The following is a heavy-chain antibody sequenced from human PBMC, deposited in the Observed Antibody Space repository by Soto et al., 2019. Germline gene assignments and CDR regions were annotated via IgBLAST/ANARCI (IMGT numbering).Heavy chain of an antibody. CDR1: GGSISSYY. D-gene: IGHD3-22*01. Sequence: SETLSLTCTVSGGSISSYYWSWIRQPAGKGLEWIGRIYTSGSTNYNPSLKSRVTMSVDTSKNQFSLKLSSVTAADTAVYYCAGYYYDSSGPHPDFDYWGQGTLVTVSS. J-gene: IGHJ4*02. CDR3: AGYYYDSSGPHPDFDY. CDR2: IYTSGST. V-gene: IGHV4-4*07.